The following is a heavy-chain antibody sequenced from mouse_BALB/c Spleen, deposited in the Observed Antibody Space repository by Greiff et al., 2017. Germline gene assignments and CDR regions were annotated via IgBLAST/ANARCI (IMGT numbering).Heavy chain of an antibody. CDR2: IRNKANGYTT. Sequence: EVMLVESGGGLVQPGGSLRLSCATSGFTFTDYYMSWVRQPPGKALEWLGFIRNKANGYTTEYSASVKGRFTISRDNSQSILYLQMNTLRAEDSATYYCARDTTVEWYFDVWGAGTTVTVSS. CDR1: GFTFTDYY. V-gene: IGHV7-3*02. J-gene: IGHJ1*01. D-gene: IGHD1-1*01. CDR3: ARDTTVEWYFDV.